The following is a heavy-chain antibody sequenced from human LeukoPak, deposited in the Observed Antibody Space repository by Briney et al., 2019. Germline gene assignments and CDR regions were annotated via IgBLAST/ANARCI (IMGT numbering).Heavy chain of an antibody. CDR1: GFTFSIYT. D-gene: IGHD6-13*01. V-gene: IGHV3-21*01. CDR3: AREEGSSTIRSSHGMDV. J-gene: IGHJ6*02. CDR2: ISSGGTYT. Sequence: PGGSLRLSCATSGFTFSIYTMNWVRQAPGKGLEWVSCISSGGTYTYNADSVKGRFTISRDNAKNSLYLQMNNLRAEDTAVYYCAREEGSSTIRSSHGMDVWGQGTTVTVSS.